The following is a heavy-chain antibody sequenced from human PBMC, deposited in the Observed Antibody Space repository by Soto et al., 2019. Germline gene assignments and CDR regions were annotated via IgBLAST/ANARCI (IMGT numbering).Heavy chain of an antibody. V-gene: IGHV4-39*07. D-gene: IGHD2-15*01. CDR3: ARVIDGGSYYYGMDV. CDR1: GGSISSSSYY. Sequence: PSETLSLICTVSGGSISSSSYYWGWIRQPPGKGLEWIGSIYYSGSTNYNPTLKSRVTISVDTSKNQFSLKLSSVTAADTAVYYCARVIDGGSYYYGMDVWGQGTTVTVSS. J-gene: IGHJ6*02. CDR2: IYYSGST.